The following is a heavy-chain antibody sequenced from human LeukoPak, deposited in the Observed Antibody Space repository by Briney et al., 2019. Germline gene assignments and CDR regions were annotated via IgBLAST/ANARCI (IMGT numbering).Heavy chain of an antibody. CDR1: GYTFTGYY. CDR2: INPNSGGT. V-gene: IGHV1-2*02. D-gene: IGHD3-10*01. Sequence: ASVKVSRNASGYTFTGYYMHWVRQAPGQGLERMGWINPNSGGTKYAEKSQGRVTMTRDTSISTAYMELNRLRSDDTAVYYCARRGIGGAFDIWGQGTMVTVSS. CDR3: ARRGIGGAFDI. J-gene: IGHJ3*02.